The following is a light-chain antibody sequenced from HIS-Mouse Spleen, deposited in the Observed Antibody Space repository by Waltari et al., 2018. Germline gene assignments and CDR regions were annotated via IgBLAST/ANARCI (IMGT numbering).Light chain of an antibody. Sequence: QSVLTQPPSVSVAPGQRVTISCTGSSSNIGAGYDVHGYQQLPGTAPKLLIYGNSNRPSGVPDRFSGSKSGTSASLAITGLQAEDEADYYCQSYDSSLSGSRVFGGGTKLTVL. CDR1: SSNIGAGYD. CDR3: QSYDSSLSGSRV. J-gene: IGLJ2*01. V-gene: IGLV1-40*01. CDR2: GNS.